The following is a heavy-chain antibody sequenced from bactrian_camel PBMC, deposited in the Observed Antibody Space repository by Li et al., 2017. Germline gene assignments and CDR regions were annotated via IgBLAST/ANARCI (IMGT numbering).Heavy chain of an antibody. CDR1: GFKMSTAF. CDR3: AADLLGTLCRVTHIPWFGY. V-gene: IGHV3S40*01. D-gene: IGHD2*01. J-gene: IGHJ6*01. Sequence: VQLVESGGGLVQAGGSMRLSCAASGFKMSTAFMRWVRQAPGKGLEWVSGINSGGGSTYYAESVKGRITISRDNAKNTLYLQLDSLKTEDTAMYYCAADLLGTLCRVTHIPWFGYWGQGTQVTVSS. CDR2: INSGGGST.